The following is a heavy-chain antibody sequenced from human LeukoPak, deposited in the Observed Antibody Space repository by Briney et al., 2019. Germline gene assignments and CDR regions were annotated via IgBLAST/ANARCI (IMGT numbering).Heavy chain of an antibody. J-gene: IGHJ4*02. CDR1: GVSINSHY. V-gene: IGHV4-4*09. Sequence: SETLSLTCTASGVSINSHYLNWIRQPPGKGLEWIEYIYGSGNTNYTPSLKSRVTMSVDKSKSQFSLKLSSVTAADTAVYYCVVSPNQDFFDYWGQGTMVTVSS. CDR3: VVSPNQDFFDY. CDR2: IYGSGNT.